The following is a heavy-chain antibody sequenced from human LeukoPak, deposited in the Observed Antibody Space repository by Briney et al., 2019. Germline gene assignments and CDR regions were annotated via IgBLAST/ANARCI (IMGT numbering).Heavy chain of an antibody. CDR3: ARDPYVMVDYYYYYGMDV. CDR2: INAGNGNT. V-gene: IGHV1-3*01. Sequence: ASVKVSCKASGYTFTSYAMHWVRQAPGQRLEWMGWINAGNGNTKYSQKFQGRVTITRDTSASTAYMELSSLRSEDTAVYYCARDPYVMVDYYYYYGMDVWGQGTTVTVSS. J-gene: IGHJ6*02. D-gene: IGHD2-8*01. CDR1: GYTFTSYA.